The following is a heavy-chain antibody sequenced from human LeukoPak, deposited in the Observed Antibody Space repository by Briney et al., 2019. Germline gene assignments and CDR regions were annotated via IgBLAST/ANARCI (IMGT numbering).Heavy chain of an antibody. CDR3: VSYYGLGAFDI. Sequence: GGSLRLSCAASGFTFSSYSMNWVRQAPGKGLEWVSSISSSSSYIYYADSVKGRFTISRDNSKNTLYLQMNSLRAEDTAVYYCVSYYGLGAFDIWGQGTMVTVSS. CDR1: GFTFSSYS. V-gene: IGHV3-21*04. D-gene: IGHD1-26*01. CDR2: ISSSSSYI. J-gene: IGHJ3*02.